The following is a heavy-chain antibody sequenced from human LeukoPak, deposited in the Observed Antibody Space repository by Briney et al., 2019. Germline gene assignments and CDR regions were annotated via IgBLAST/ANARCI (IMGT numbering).Heavy chain of an antibody. CDR3: AKELDDSSGYPAEY. CDR1: GFTFSSYA. V-gene: IGHV3-23*01. Sequence: PGGSLRLSCAASGFTFSSYAMSWVRQAPGKGLEWVSAISGSGGRTYYADSVKGRFTISRDNSNNTLYLQMNSLRAEDTAVYYCAKELDDSSGYPAEYWGQGTLVTVSS. CDR2: ISGSGGRT. D-gene: IGHD3-22*01. J-gene: IGHJ4*02.